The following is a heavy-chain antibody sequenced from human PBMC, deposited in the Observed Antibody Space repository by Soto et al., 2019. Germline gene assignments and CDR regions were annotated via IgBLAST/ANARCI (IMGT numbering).Heavy chain of an antibody. J-gene: IGHJ6*02. Sequence: AETLAPTCPVSCGSISSSRYSWGWIRQPPGKGLEWIGSMYDSGGPYYNPSLKSRGTISVDTSKNQFSLKLSSVTAADSAVYFCARGVEMPTTDSNYYYGMDVWGQGTTVTVSS. D-gene: IGHD1-1*01. CDR1: CGSISSSRYS. CDR3: ARGVEMPTTDSNYYYGMDV. V-gene: IGHV4-39*01. CDR2: MYDSGGP.